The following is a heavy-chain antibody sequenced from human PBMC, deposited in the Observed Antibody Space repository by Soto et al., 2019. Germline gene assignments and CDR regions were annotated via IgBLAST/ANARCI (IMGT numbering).Heavy chain of an antibody. J-gene: IGHJ1*01. CDR2: IIPLLGIT. CDR3: ARDPRSITGTTSSEDFQH. Sequence: QAQLMQSGAEVKKPGSSVKVSCKASGGTFSGYAINWVRQAPGQGLEWMGGIIPLLGITDYGQKFQGRITSAADESTGTAYMDLRGLRSEDTAVYYCARDPRSITGTTSSEDFQHWGKGTLVSVSS. CDR1: GGTFSGYA. D-gene: IGHD1-20*01. V-gene: IGHV1-69*01.